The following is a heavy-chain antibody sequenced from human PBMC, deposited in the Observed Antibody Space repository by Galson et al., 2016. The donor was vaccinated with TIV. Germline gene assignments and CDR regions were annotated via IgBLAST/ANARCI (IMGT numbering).Heavy chain of an antibody. CDR3: ASDRNTAFDTYHQYYGMDV. CDR1: GGTFSSYV. CDR2: IIPLFRTT. Sequence: SVKVSCKASGGTFSSYVFNWVRLAPGQGLEWMGGIIPLFRTTNYAPKFQGRVTSKADESTNTAYMELNSLKYGDTAVYYCASDRNTAFDTYHQYYGMDVWGQGTTVTVSS. D-gene: IGHD5-18*01. J-gene: IGHJ6*02. V-gene: IGHV1-69*13.